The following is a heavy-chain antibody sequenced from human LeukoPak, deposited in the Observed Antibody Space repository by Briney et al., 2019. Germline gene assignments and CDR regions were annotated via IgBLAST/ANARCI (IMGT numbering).Heavy chain of an antibody. CDR3: ANLGYCSSTSCYYYGMDV. Sequence: GASVKVSCKASGYTFTGYYMHWVRQAPGQGLEWMGWINPNSGGTNYAQKFQGRVTMTRDTSISTAYMELSRLRSDDTAVYYCANLGYCSSTSCYYYGMDVWGQGTTVTVSS. CDR1: GYTFTGYY. J-gene: IGHJ6*02. V-gene: IGHV1-2*02. D-gene: IGHD2-2*01. CDR2: INPNSGGT.